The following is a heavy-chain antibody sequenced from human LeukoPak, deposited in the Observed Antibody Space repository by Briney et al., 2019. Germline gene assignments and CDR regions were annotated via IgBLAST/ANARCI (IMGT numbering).Heavy chain of an antibody. Sequence: SETLSLTCTVSGGSISSYYWSWIRQPPGKGLEWIGYIYYSGSPYYNPSLKSRVAISVDTSKNQFSLKLSSVTAADTAVYYCATAGSSNWHYFDYWGQGTLVTVSS. CDR3: ATAGSSNWHYFDY. V-gene: IGHV4-59*06. D-gene: IGHD6-13*01. CDR2: IYYSGSP. CDR1: GGSISSYY. J-gene: IGHJ4*02.